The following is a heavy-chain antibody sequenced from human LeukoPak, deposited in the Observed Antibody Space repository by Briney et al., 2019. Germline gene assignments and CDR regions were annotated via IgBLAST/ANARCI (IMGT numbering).Heavy chain of an antibody. CDR2: ISSSSSTI. CDR1: GFTFSSYS. Sequence: GGSLRLSCAASGFTFSSYSMNWVRQAPGKGLEWVSYISSSSSTIYYADSVEGRFTISRDNAKNSLYLQMNSLRAEDTAVYYCAKPRESVSSGDLDYWGQGTLVTVSS. V-gene: IGHV3-48*04. D-gene: IGHD3-22*01. CDR3: AKPRESVSSGDLDY. J-gene: IGHJ4*02.